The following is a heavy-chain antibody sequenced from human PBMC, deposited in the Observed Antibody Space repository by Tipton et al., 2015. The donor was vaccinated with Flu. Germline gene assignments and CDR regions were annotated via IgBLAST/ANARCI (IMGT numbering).Heavy chain of an antibody. J-gene: IGHJ4*02. CDR3: ARVLPYYYDSSGYYYDLGY. Sequence: QLVQSGAEVKKPGASVKVSCKASGYTFTSYDINWVRQATGQGLEWMGWMNPNSGNTGYAQKFQGRVTMTRNTSISTAYMELSSLRSEDTAVYYCARVLPYYYDSSGYYYDLGYWGQGTLVTVSS. CDR1: GYTFTSYD. CDR2: MNPNSGNT. V-gene: IGHV1-8*01. D-gene: IGHD3-22*01.